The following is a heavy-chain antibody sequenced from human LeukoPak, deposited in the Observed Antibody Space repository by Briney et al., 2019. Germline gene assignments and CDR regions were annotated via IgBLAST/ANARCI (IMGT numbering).Heavy chain of an antibody. CDR3: AKVSDTTWWLRPDYYYGMDV. CDR1: GFTFSSYA. CDR2: ISGSGGST. Sequence: GGSLRLSCAASGFTFSSYAMSWVRQAPGKGLEWVSAISGSGGSTYYADSVKGRFTISRDNSKNTLYLQMNSLRAEDTAVYYCAKVSDTTWWLRPDYYYGMDVWGQGTTVTVSS. J-gene: IGHJ6*02. D-gene: IGHD5-12*01. V-gene: IGHV3-23*01.